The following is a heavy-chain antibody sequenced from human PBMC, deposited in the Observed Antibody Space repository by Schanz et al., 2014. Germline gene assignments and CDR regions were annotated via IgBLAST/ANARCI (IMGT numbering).Heavy chain of an antibody. J-gene: IGHJ4*02. V-gene: IGHV3-23*04. CDR2: ISASGGST. D-gene: IGHD3-10*01. Sequence: VQLVESGGGVVQPGKSLRLSCAASGFNFRSYPMSWVRQAPGKGLEWVSAISASGGSTYYADSVKGRFTISRDNSKTTLYVQLNSLRAEDTAVYYCAKDPYGSGNHYTYWGRGALVSVSS. CDR1: GFNFRSYP. CDR3: AKDPYGSGNHYTY.